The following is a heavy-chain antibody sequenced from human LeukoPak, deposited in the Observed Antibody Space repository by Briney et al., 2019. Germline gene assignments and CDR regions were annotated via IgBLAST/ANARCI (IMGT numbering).Heavy chain of an antibody. CDR2: IYHSGST. V-gene: IGHV4-39*07. Sequence: SETLSLTCTVSGGSISSSSYYWGWIRQPPGKGLEWIGSIYHSGSTYYNPSLKSRVTISVDTSKNQFSLKLSSVTAADTAVYYCAREGDLAARPSDYWGQGTLVTVSS. J-gene: IGHJ4*02. CDR1: GGSISSSSYY. CDR3: AREGDLAARPSDY. D-gene: IGHD6-6*01.